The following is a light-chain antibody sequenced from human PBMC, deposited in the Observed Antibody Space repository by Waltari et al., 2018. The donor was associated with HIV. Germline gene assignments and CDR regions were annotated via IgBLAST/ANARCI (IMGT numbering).Light chain of an antibody. Sequence: QSVLTQPPSASGTPGQRVTISCSGGRTNIGSNFVYWYHQLPGTAPKLLISKTNQRPSGVPDRFSGSKSGSAASLTISGLRSEDEAVYYCASWDDILISVIFGGGTKVTVL. CDR3: ASWDDILISVI. CDR2: KTN. CDR1: RTNIGSNF. V-gene: IGLV1-47*01. J-gene: IGLJ2*01.